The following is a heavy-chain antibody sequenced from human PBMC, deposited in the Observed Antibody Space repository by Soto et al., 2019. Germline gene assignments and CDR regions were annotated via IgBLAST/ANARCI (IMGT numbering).Heavy chain of an antibody. CDR1: GFTFSSYA. CDR3: VKDRGSSSWWSYYFDY. CDR2: ISSNGGST. Sequence: GGSLRLSCSASGFTFSSYAMHWVRQAPGKELEYVSAISSNGGSTYYADSVKGRFTISRDNSKNTLYLQMSSLRAEDTAVYYCVKDRGSSSWWSYYFDYWGQGTLVTVSS. V-gene: IGHV3-64D*08. D-gene: IGHD6-13*01. J-gene: IGHJ4*02.